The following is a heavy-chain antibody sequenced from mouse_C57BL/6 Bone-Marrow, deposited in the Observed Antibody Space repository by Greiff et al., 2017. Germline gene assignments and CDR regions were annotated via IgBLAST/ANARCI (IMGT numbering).Heavy chain of an antibody. CDR2: IHPNSGST. Sequence: QVQLKQSGAELVKPGASVKLSCKASGYTFTSYWMHWVNQRPGQGLEWIGLIHPNSGSTNYNEKFKSKVTLTGDTASSTAYVQLSSLTSEDSAVYYCAGGLRDYYAMDLWGRGTSITVSS. J-gene: IGHJ4*01. V-gene: IGHV1-64*01. CDR1: GYTFTSYW. CDR3: AGGLRDYYAMDL.